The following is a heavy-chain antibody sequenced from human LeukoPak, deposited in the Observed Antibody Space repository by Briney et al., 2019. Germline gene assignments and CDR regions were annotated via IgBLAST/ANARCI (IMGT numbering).Heavy chain of an antibody. CDR3: TSALAGYDYYYYMDV. Sequence: GGSLRLSCKASGFPFGDYAMSWFRQAPGKGLEWVGFIRSKAYGGTTEYAASVKGRFTISRDDSKSIAYLQMNSLKTEDTAVYYATSALAGYDYYYYMDVWGKGTTVTVSS. CDR1: GFPFGDYA. D-gene: IGHD3-9*01. V-gene: IGHV3-49*03. J-gene: IGHJ6*03. CDR2: IRSKAYGGTT.